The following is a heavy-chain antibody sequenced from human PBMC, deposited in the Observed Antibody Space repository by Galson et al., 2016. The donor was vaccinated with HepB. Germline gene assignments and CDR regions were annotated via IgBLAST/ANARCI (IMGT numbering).Heavy chain of an antibody. CDR3: ARGKGRQNTPGPYYYYYAMDV. V-gene: IGHV1-69*13. Sequence: SVKVSCKASGDTFKNYAVSWVRQAPGQGLQWMGGIIPVFGAANYAHEFQGRVSITADESLSTVYMELSSLRSEDTATYYCARGKGRQNTPGPYYYYYAMDVWGQGSTVTIAS. CDR1: GDTFKNYA. D-gene: IGHD3-10*01. J-gene: IGHJ6*02. CDR2: IIPVFGAA.